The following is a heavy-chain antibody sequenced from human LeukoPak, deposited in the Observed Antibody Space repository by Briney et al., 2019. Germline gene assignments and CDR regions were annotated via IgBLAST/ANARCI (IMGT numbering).Heavy chain of an antibody. J-gene: IGHJ4*02. D-gene: IGHD3-10*01. V-gene: IGHV3-74*01. Sequence: GGSLRLSCAASGFTFSNYWMHWVRHAPGKGVVWVSFINPDGSTTNYADSVKGRFTISRDNAKNALYLQMNSLRAEDTAVYYCAKDLHYGSADYWGQGTLVTVSS. CDR1: GFTFSNYW. CDR2: INPDGSTT. CDR3: AKDLHYGSADY.